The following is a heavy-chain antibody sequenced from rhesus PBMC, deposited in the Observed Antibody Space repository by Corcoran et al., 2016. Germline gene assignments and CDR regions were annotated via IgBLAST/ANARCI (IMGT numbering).Heavy chain of an antibody. D-gene: IGHD4-23*01. CDR3: AKGQYNNFESYFDY. J-gene: IGHJ4*01. V-gene: IGHV3S5*01. CDR1: GFTFSSYA. CDR2: IDGGGSST. Sequence: EVQLVETGGGLVQPGGSLKLSCAASGFTFSSYAMSWVRQAPGKGLEWVSVIDGGGSSTSYTDSVEGRFNISRDNSKNTLSLQMNSLRAEDTAVYYCAKGQYNNFESYFDYWGQGVLVTVSS.